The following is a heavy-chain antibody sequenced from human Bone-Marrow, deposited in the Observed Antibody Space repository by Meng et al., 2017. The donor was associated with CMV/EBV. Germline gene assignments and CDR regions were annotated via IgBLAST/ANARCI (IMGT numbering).Heavy chain of an antibody. CDR1: GGSISSYY. Sequence: SETLSLTCTVSGGSISSYYWSWIRQPPGKGLEWIGYIYYSGSTNYNPSLKSRVTISVDTSKNQFSLKLSSVTAADTAVYYCASSRWSGYYINYYYGMDVWGQGTTVTFSS. CDR3: ASSRWSGYYINYYYGMDV. D-gene: IGHD3-3*01. V-gene: IGHV4-59*01. CDR2: IYYSGST. J-gene: IGHJ6*02.